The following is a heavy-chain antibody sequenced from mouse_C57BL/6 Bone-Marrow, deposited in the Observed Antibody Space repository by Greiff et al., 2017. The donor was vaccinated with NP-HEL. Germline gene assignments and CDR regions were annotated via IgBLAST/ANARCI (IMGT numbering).Heavy chain of an antibody. D-gene: IGHD3-2*02. J-gene: IGHJ3*01. Sequence: EVQLQESGGGLVQPGGSLKLSCAASGFTFSDYYMYWVRQTPEKRLEWVAYISNGGGSTYYPDTVKGRFTISRDNAKNTLYLQMSRLKSEDTAMYYCARRSRQLRLFAYWGQGTLVTVSA. CDR1: GFTFSDYY. V-gene: IGHV5-12*01. CDR3: ARRSRQLRLFAY. CDR2: ISNGGGST.